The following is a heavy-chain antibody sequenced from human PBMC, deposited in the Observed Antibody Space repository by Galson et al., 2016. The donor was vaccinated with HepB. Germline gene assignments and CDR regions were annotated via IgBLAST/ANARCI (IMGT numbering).Heavy chain of an antibody. CDR3: ARGERYTTSYDFWGGYYDSWDWFDP. Sequence: SVKVSCKASGGTFSSYAISWVRQAPGQGLEWVGGIIVLFDTVTYAQKFQGRVTITADKSTSTAYMELSSLRSEDTTVYYCARGERYTTSYDFWGGYYDSWDWFDPWGQGTLVTVPS. D-gene: IGHD3-3*01. CDR2: IIVLFDTV. V-gene: IGHV1-69*06. J-gene: IGHJ5*02. CDR1: GGTFSSYA.